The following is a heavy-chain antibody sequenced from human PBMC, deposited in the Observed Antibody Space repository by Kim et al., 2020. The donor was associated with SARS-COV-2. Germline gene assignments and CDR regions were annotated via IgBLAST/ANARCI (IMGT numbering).Heavy chain of an antibody. Sequence: GGTTDYAAPVKGRFTISRDDSKNTLYLQINSLKTEDTAIYYCTTLGALDYWGQGTLVTVSS. CDR3: TTLGALDY. J-gene: IGHJ4*02. CDR2: GGTT. D-gene: IGHD3-16*01. V-gene: IGHV3-15*01.